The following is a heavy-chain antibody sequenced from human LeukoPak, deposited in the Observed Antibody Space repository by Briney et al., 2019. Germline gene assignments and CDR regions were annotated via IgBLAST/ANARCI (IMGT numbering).Heavy chain of an antibody. V-gene: IGHV3-64*01. CDR3: ARGTSDRSGYYYGVYIDY. J-gene: IGHJ4*02. CDR1: GFTFSSYA. D-gene: IGHD3-22*01. Sequence: GGALRLSCAASGFTFSSYAMHWVRQPPGKGLEYVSTISSNGGSTYHANSVKGRFTISRDNSKNTLYLQMGSLRAEDMAVYYCARGTSDRSGYYYGVYIDYWGQGTLVTVSS. CDR2: ISSNGGST.